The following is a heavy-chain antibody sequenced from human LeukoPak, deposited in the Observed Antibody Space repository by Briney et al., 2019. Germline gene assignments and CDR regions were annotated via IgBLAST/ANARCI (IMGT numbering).Heavy chain of an antibody. CDR3: TTRGSGYSSSLDY. CDR2: IRSKANSYAT. D-gene: IGHD6-13*01. Sequence: AGGSLRLSCAASGFTFSGSAMHWVRQASGKGLEWVGRIRSKANSYATAYAASVKGRFTISRDDSKNTAYPQMNSLKTEDTAVYYCTTRGSGYSSSLDYWGQGTLVTVSS. CDR1: GFTFSGSA. J-gene: IGHJ4*02. V-gene: IGHV3-73*01.